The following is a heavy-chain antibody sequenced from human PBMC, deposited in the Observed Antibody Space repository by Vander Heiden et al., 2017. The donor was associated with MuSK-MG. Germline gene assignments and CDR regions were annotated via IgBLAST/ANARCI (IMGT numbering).Heavy chain of an antibody. CDR2: IKQDGSDK. CDR1: GFTFSSYW. CDR3: ARERAGSFTFDN. Sequence: DVQLVESGGGLVQPGGSLRLSCAASGFTFSSYWMTWVRQAPGKGLEWVAYIKQDGSDKDDVDSVKGRFTISRDNTRKSLYLQMNSLRAEDTAVYYCARERAGSFTFDNWGQGNLVTVSS. J-gene: IGHJ4*02. D-gene: IGHD1-26*01. V-gene: IGHV3-7*01.